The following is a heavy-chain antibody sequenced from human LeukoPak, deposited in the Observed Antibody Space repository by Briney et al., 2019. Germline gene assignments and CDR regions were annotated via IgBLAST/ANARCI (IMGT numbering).Heavy chain of an antibody. CDR3: AKDTASSWWYFDL. Sequence: PGGSLRLSCAASGFTFDDYTMHWVRQAPGKGLEWVSLIRWDGGSTYYADSVKGRFTISRDNSKNTLYLQMNSLRVEDTAVYYCAKDTASSWWYFDLWGRGTLVTVSS. D-gene: IGHD5-18*01. V-gene: IGHV3-43*01. CDR1: GFTFDDYT. CDR2: IRWDGGST. J-gene: IGHJ2*01.